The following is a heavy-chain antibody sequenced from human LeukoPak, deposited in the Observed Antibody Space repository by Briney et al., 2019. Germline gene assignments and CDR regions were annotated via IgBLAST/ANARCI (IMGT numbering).Heavy chain of an antibody. CDR2: VYDSGRT. CDR3: ARDRLGGYSYVY. CDR1: GGSVSSGSYF. V-gene: IGHV4-61*01. J-gene: IGHJ4*02. D-gene: IGHD5-12*01. Sequence: SETLSLTCTVSGGSVSSGSYFWTWIRQSPGKRLEYVGYVYDSGRTNYNPSLKSRVTISKDTSKNQFSLKLSSVTAADTAVYYCARDRLGGYSYVYWGQGSLVTVSS.